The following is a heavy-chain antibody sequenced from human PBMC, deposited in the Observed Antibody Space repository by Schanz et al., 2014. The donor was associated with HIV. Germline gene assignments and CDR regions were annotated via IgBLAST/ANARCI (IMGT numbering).Heavy chain of an antibody. CDR3: AKRSGRSFGYFDS. Sequence: QVQMVESGGGVVQPGRSLRLSCAASGFTLSNSAMHWVRQAPGKGLEWAAIISFDGSNKYYADSVKGRFTISRDNSKNTLSLQMDSLRVDDTAIYYCAKRSGRSFGYFDSWGQGLLVTVSS. J-gene: IGHJ4*02. CDR2: ISFDGSNK. CDR1: GFTLSNSA. V-gene: IGHV3-30-3*01. D-gene: IGHD2-15*01.